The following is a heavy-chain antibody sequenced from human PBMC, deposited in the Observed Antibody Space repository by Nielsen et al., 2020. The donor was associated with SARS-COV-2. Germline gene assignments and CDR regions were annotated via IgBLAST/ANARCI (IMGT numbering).Heavy chain of an antibody. Sequence: SETLSLTCTVSGGSVSSGSYYWSWIRQPPGKGLEWIGYIYYSGSTNYNPSLKSRVTISVDKSKNQFSLKLSSVTAADTAVYYCARDWVPVAGSYYYYGMDVWGQGTTVTVSS. V-gene: IGHV4-61*01. CDR2: IYYSGST. D-gene: IGHD6-19*01. J-gene: IGHJ6*02. CDR3: ARDWVPVAGSYYYYGMDV. CDR1: GGSVSSGSYY.